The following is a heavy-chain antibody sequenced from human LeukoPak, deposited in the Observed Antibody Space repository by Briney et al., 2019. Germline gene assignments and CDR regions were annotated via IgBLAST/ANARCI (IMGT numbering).Heavy chain of an antibody. V-gene: IGHV3-30-3*01. CDR1: GFTFSSYA. D-gene: IGHD1-14*01. CDR3: AQLLDDNPIRWYFAL. J-gene: IGHJ2*01. CDR2: ISYDGSNK. Sequence: GGSLRPSCAASGFTFSSYAMHWVRQAPGKGLEWVAVISYDGSNKYYADSVKGLFTISRDNSKNTLYLQMSSLRADDTAVYYCAQLLDDNPIRWYFALWGRGTLVTVSS.